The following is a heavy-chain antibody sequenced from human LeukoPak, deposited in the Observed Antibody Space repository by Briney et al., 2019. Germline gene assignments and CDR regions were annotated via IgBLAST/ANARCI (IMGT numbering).Heavy chain of an antibody. J-gene: IGHJ4*02. Sequence: GGSLRLSCAASGFTFSSYAMHWVRQAPGKGLEWVTFIRYDGSDKYYADSVKGRFTISRDNSKNTLYLQMNSLKTEDTAVYYCTRSSNIYYDILTGYGGPVDYWGQGTLVTVSS. CDR2: IRYDGSDK. CDR1: GFTFSSYA. V-gene: IGHV3-30*02. CDR3: TRSSNIYYDILTGYGGPVDY. D-gene: IGHD3-9*01.